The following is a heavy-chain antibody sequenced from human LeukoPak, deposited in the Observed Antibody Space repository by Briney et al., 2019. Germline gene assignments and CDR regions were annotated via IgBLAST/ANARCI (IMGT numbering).Heavy chain of an antibody. CDR2: IIPIFGTA. D-gene: IGHD3-9*01. Sequence: ASVKVSCKASGGTFSSYAISWVRQAPGQGLEWMGGIIPIFGTANYAQKFQGRVTITADESTSTAYMELSSLRSEDTAVYYCARGVPDYDILTGYYMTFADYWGQGTLVTVSS. CDR1: GGTFSSYA. CDR3: ARGVPDYDILTGYYMTFADY. J-gene: IGHJ4*02. V-gene: IGHV1-69*13.